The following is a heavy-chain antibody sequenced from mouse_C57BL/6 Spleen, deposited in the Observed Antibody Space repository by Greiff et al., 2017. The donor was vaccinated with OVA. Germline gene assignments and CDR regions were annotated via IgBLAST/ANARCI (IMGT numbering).Heavy chain of an antibody. CDR1: GYTFTDYY. D-gene: IGHD1-1*01. Sequence: VQLQQSGPELVKPGASVKISCKASGYTFTDYYMNWVKQSHGKSLEWIGDINPNNGGTSYNQKFKGKATLTVDTSSSTAYMELRSQTSEDTAVYYGASRYYYGSSGDDMDYWGQGTSVTVSS. CDR3: ASRYYYGSSGDDMDY. J-gene: IGHJ4*01. V-gene: IGHV1-26*01. CDR2: INPNNGGT.